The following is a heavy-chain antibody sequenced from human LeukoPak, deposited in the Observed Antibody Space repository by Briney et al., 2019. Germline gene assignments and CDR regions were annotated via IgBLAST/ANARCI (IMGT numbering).Heavy chain of an antibody. CDR2: IKEDGSRR. V-gene: IGHV3-7*03. D-gene: IGHD1/OR15-1a*01. CDR3: AKQGFGC. J-gene: IGHJ4*02. Sequence: PGGSLRLSCAASGFTFSSYWMSWVRQAPGKGPEWLANIKEDGSRRYYSESVRGRFTISRDNSENSLYLQMNSLRAEDTAVYYCAKQGFGCWGQGTLVTVSS. CDR1: GFTFSSYW.